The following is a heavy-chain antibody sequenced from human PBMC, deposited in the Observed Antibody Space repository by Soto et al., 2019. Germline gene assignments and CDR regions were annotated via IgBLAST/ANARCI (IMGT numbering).Heavy chain of an antibody. D-gene: IGHD2-15*01. J-gene: IGHJ5*02. CDR2: IYYSGST. Sequence: SETLSLTCTVSGGSISSGGYYWSWIRQHPGKGLEWIGYIYYSGSTYYNPSLKSRVTISVDTSKNQFSLKLSSVTAADTAVYYCVRGSSGVWNYFDPWGQGIPVTVSS. V-gene: IGHV4-31*03. CDR3: VRGSSGVWNYFDP. CDR1: GGSISSGGYY.